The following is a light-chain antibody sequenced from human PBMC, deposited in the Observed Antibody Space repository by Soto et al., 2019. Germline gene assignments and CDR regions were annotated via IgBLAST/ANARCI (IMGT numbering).Light chain of an antibody. V-gene: IGLV1-44*01. Sequence: QSVLTQPPSTSETPGQRVTISCSGSSSNIGSNTVNWYQLFPGTTPKLLIYSNSQRPSGVPDRFSASKAGTSASLAISGLQSEDEGDYYCATWDDSLYGVVFGGGTKLTVL. CDR1: SSNIGSNT. J-gene: IGLJ3*02. CDR2: SNS. CDR3: ATWDDSLYGVV.